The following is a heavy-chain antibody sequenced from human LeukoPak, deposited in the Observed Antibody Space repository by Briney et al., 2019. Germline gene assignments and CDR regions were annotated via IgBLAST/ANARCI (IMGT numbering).Heavy chain of an antibody. CDR3: ARADYYDSSGYYGGEVDY. J-gene: IGHJ4*02. V-gene: IGHV3-20*04. D-gene: IGHD3-22*01. CDR2: INWNGGST. CDR1: GFTFDDYG. Sequence: GGSLRLSCAASGFTFDDYGMSWVRHAPGKGLEWVSGINWNGGSTGYADSVKGRFTITSDNAKTSLYLQMNSLRAEDTALYYCARADYYDSSGYYGGEVDYWGQGTLVTVSS.